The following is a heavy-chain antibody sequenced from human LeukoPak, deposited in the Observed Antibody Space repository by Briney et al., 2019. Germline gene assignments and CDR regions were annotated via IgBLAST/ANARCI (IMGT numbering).Heavy chain of an antibody. Sequence: ASVKVSCKASGYTFTSYYMHWVRQAPGQGLEWMGIINPSGGSTSYAQKFQGRVTMTRDTSITTAYMELNRVRSDDTAVYYCARDGSVAGRHRSDYWGQGTLVTVPS. CDR3: ARDGSVAGRHRSDY. D-gene: IGHD6-19*01. CDR1: GYTFTSYY. V-gene: IGHV1-46*01. J-gene: IGHJ4*02. CDR2: INPSGGST.